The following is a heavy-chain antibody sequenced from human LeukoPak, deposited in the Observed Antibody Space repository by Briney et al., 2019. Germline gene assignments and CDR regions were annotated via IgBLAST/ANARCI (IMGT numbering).Heavy chain of an antibody. CDR1: GYTFTSYG. Sequence: AASVKVSCKASGYTFTSYGISWVRQAPGQGLEWMGWISAYNGNTNYAQKLQGRVTMTTDTSTSTAYMELRSLRSEDTAVYYCARKDVVATWFDYWGQGTLVTVSS. CDR3: ARKDVVATWFDY. V-gene: IGHV1-18*01. D-gene: IGHD5-12*01. CDR2: ISAYNGNT. J-gene: IGHJ4*02.